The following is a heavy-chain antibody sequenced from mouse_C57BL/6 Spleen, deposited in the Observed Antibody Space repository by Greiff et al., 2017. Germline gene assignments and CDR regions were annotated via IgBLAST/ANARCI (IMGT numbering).Heavy chain of an antibody. J-gene: IGHJ2*01. Sequence: EVKVVESGGGLVQPKGSLKLSCAASGFTFNTYAMHWVRQAPGKGLEWVARIRSKSSNYATYYADSVKDRFTISRDDSQSMLYLQMNNLKTEDTAMYYCVRGGIYYYGSSYSFDYWGQGTTLTVSS. D-gene: IGHD1-1*01. CDR1: GFTFNTYA. CDR3: VRGGIYYYGSSYSFDY. CDR2: IRSKSSNYAT. V-gene: IGHV10-3*01.